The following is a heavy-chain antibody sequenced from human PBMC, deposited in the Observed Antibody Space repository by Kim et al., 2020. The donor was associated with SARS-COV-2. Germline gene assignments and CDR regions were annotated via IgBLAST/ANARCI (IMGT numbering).Heavy chain of an antibody. V-gene: IGHV1-46*01. J-gene: IGHJ4*02. D-gene: IGHD5-18*01. Sequence: SYAQKFQGRVTMTRDTSTSTVYMELSSLGSEDTAVYYCARSGYSYPLDYWGQGTLVTVSS. CDR3: ARSGYSYPLDY.